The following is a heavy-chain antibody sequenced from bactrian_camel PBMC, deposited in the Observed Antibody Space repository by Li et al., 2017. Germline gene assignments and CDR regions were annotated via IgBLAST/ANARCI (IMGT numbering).Heavy chain of an antibody. CDR1: GFTFSSYA. J-gene: IGHJ4*01. Sequence: VQLVESGGGSVQAGGSLRLSCAASGFTFSSYAMSWVRQAPGKGLESVAVITSDGSTTYYTDAVKGRFTISRDNAKNTVYLQLHSLLSEDTALYYCATGGTFYHVNDWGQGTQVTVS. V-gene: IGHV3S40*01. D-gene: IGHD5*01. CDR2: ITSDGSTT. CDR3: ATGGTFYHVND.